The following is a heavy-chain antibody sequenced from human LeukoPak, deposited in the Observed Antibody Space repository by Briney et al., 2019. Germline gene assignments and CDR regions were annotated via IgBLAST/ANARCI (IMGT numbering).Heavy chain of an antibody. V-gene: IGHV4-38-2*02. J-gene: IGHJ3*02. D-gene: IGHD3-22*01. Sequence: SETLSLTCTVCGYSISSGYYWGWIRQPPGKGLKWIGSIYHSGSTYYNPSLKSRVTIPVDTSKNQFSLKLSSVTAADTAVYYCARDHTVRDSSGYYRPQYAFDIWGQGTMVTVSS. CDR2: IYHSGST. CDR1: GYSISSGYY. CDR3: ARDHTVRDSSGYYRPQYAFDI.